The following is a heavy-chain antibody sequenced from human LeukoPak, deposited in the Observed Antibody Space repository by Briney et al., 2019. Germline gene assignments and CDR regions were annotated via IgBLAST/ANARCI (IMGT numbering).Heavy chain of an antibody. J-gene: IGHJ3*02. CDR2: IYYSGST. CDR1: GGSFSGYY. V-gene: IGHV4-34*01. Sequence: PSETLSLTCAVYGGSFSGYYWSWIRQPPGKGLEWIGSIYYSGSTYYNPSLKSRVTISVDTSKNQFSLKLSSVTAADTAVYYCAREGSGGAFDIWGQGTMVTVSS. D-gene: IGHD3-10*01. CDR3: AREGSGGAFDI.